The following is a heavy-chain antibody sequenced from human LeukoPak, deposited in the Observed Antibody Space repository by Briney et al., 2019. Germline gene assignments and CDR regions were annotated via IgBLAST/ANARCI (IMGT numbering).Heavy chain of an antibody. CDR2: MNPNSGNT. CDR1: GYTFTSYD. CDR3: ARGSARRTYGGNYLGY. D-gene: IGHD4-17*01. Sequence: GASVKVSCKASGYTFTSYDINWVRQATGQGLEWMGWMNPNSGNTGYAQKFQGRVTMTRNTSISTAYMELSSLRSEDTAVYYCARGSARRTYGGNYLGYWGQGTLVTVSS. V-gene: IGHV1-8*01. J-gene: IGHJ4*02.